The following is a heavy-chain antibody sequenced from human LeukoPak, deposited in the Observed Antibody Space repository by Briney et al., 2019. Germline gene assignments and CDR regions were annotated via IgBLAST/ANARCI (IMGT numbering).Heavy chain of an antibody. J-gene: IGHJ3*02. Sequence: ASVKVSCKASGYTFTGYYMHWVRQAPGQGLEWMGWINPNSGGTNYAQKFQGRVTMTRDTSISTAYMELSRLRSDDTAVYYCASGRLYDSSGYLDHAFDIWGQGTMVTVSS. V-gene: IGHV1-2*02. CDR1: GYTFTGYY. CDR3: ASGRLYDSSGYLDHAFDI. CDR2: INPNSGGT. D-gene: IGHD3-22*01.